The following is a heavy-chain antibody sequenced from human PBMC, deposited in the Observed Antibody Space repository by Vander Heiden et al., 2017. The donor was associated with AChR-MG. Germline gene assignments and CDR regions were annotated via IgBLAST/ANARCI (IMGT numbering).Heavy chain of an antibody. CDR3: AKVGSGWYYADY. V-gene: IGHV3-23*01. J-gene: IGHJ4*02. D-gene: IGHD6-19*01. CDR1: GFTFSNYA. CDR2: ISGSGGST. Sequence: EVQLLESGGGVEPPGGSLGTSCAASGFTFSNYALGWSLPPPGKGLEWVSAISGSGGSTYYTDSVKGRFTISRDNSKNTLYLQMNSLRAKDTAVYYCAKVGSGWYYADYWGQGTLVTVSS.